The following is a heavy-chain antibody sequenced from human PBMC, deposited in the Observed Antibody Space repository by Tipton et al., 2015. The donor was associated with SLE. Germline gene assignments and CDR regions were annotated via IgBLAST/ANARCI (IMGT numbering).Heavy chain of an antibody. J-gene: IGHJ6*03. Sequence: TLSLTCTVSGGSINTYYWSWIRQPPGKGLEYIGYIYDTGRTNYNPSLKSRVTISLDTSKNQFTLRLSSVTAADTAVYYCARGPRKLVPGSYYYYMDVWGKGTTVTVSS. CDR2: IYDTGRT. CDR1: GGSINTYY. D-gene: IGHD6-6*01. CDR3: ARGPRKLVPGSYYYYMDV. V-gene: IGHV4-59*08.